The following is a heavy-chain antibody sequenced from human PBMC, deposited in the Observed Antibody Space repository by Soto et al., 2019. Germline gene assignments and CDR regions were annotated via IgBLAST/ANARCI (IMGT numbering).Heavy chain of an antibody. CDR3: ARDSTVKIAVAGIFDP. J-gene: IGHJ5*02. CDR2: IWYDGSNK. Sequence: GVLRLSCAASGFTFSSCGMHWVRQAPGKGLEWVAVIWYDGSNKYYADSVKGRFTISRDNSKNTLYLQMNSLRAEDAAVYYCARDSTVKIAVAGIFDPWGQGTLVTVSS. V-gene: IGHV3-33*01. D-gene: IGHD6-19*01. CDR1: GFTFSSCG.